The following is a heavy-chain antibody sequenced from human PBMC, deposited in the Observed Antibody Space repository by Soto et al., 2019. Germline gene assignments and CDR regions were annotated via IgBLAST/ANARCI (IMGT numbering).Heavy chain of an antibody. CDR2: IXPIXXTX. CDR1: GGTFSSYA. V-gene: IGHV1-69*13. D-gene: IGHD5-18*01. Sequence: SVKVSCKASGGTFSSYAISGVRQAPGQGLEWMGGIXPIXXTXXXXXKXXGRVTITADESTSTAYMELSSLRSEDTAVYYCARMDTAMVSGPDFDYWGQGTLVTVSS. CDR3: ARMDTAMVSGPDFDY. J-gene: IGHJ4*02.